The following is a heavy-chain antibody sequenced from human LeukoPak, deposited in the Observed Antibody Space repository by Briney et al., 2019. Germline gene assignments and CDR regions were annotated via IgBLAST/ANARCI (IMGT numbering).Heavy chain of an antibody. CDR2: ISAYNGNT. J-gene: IGHJ4*02. Sequence: GASVKVSCKASGYTFTSYGISWVRQAPGQGHEWMGWISAYNGNTNYAQKLQGRVTMTTDTSTSTAYMELRSLRSADTAVYYCARDLGTGNSGSLADYWGQGTLVTVSS. D-gene: IGHD3-10*01. V-gene: IGHV1-18*01. CDR3: ARDLGTGNSGSLADY. CDR1: GYTFTSYG.